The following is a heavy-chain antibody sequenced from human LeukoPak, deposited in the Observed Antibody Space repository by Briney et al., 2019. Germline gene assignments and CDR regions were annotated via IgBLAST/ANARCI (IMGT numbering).Heavy chain of an antibody. CDR3: ARGAIFGVVEYYYYYYYMDV. CDR1: GCTFSSYA. J-gene: IGHJ6*03. CDR2: IIAIFGTA. V-gene: IGHV1-69*05. D-gene: IGHD3-3*01. Sequence: GASVKVSCKASGCTFSSYAISWVRQAPGQRLEWMGGIIAIFGTANYAQKFQGRVTITTDESTSTAYMELSSLRSEDTAVYYCARGAIFGVVEYYYYYYYMDVWGKGTTVTVSS.